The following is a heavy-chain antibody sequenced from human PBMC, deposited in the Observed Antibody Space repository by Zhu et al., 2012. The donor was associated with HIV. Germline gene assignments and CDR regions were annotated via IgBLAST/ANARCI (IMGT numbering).Heavy chain of an antibody. CDR2: IYYSGST. CDR1: GGSISSSTYY. V-gene: IGHV4-39*01. Sequence: QVQLQESGPGLVKPSETLSLTCTVSGGSISSSTYYWGWIRQPPGKGLEWIGSIYYSGSTYYNPSLKSRVTISVDTSKNQFSLKLSSVTAADTAVYYCARHHPGYSSKGGDYWGQGTLGHRLL. J-gene: IGHJ4*02. CDR3: ARHHPGYSSKGGDY. D-gene: IGHD6-13*01.